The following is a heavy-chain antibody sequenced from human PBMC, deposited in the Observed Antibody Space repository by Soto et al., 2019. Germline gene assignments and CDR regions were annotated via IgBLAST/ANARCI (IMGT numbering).Heavy chain of an antibody. J-gene: IGHJ5*02. CDR1: GYSFTNSY. V-gene: IGHV1-8*01. CDR2: MNPGSGDT. CDR3: ARMETFSPLNGFDP. Sequence: ASVKVSCKACGYSFTNSYVSWVRQATGQGLEWMGWMNPGSGDTRYAQKFQGRVTMTSDISIATAYMELSSLRSDDTAIYYCARMETFSPLNGFDPWGQGTLVTVSS. D-gene: IGHD3-16*01.